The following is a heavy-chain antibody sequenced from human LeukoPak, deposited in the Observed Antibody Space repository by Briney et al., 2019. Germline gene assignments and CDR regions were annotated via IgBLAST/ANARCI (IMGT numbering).Heavy chain of an antibody. CDR2: IIPIFGTA. V-gene: IGHV1-69*01. Sequence: SVKVSCKASGGTFSSYAISWVRQAPGQGLEWMGGIIPIFGTANYAQKFQGRVTITADESTSTACMELSSLRSEDTAVYYCARDSKRELLWFGELFHYYYGMDVWGKGTTVTVSS. CDR1: GGTFSSYA. D-gene: IGHD3-10*01. CDR3: ARDSKRELLWFGELFHYYYGMDV. J-gene: IGHJ6*04.